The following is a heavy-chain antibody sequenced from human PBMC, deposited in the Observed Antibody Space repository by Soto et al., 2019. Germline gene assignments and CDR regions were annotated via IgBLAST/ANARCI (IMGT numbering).Heavy chain of an antibody. J-gene: IGHJ6*02. CDR2: IRAYNGNT. Sequence: ASVKVSCKASGYTFTSYGISWVRQAPGQGLEWMGWIRAYNGNTNYAQKLQGRVTMTTDTSTRTAYMELRSLRSDDTAVDYCASLPEYQRYYGMDVWGPGTTVTVSS. CDR3: ASLPEYQRYYGMDV. CDR1: GYTFTSYG. V-gene: IGHV1-18*04.